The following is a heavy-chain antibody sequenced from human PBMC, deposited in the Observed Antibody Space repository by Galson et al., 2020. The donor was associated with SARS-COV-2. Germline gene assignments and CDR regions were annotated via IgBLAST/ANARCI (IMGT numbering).Heavy chain of an antibody. CDR2: ISYDANDT. J-gene: IGHJ4*02. Sequence: TGGSLSLSCAASGFTFSNYAIHWVRPAPGKGLEWVAVISYDANDTNYADSVRGRFTISRDNSKNTLFLQMNSLRPDDTAVYYCAKEGPKYDFWSGSSWSTDYWGQGTLVTVSS. D-gene: IGHD3-3*01. CDR3: AKEGPKYDFWSGSSWSTDY. CDR1: GFTFSNYA. V-gene: IGHV3-30*18.